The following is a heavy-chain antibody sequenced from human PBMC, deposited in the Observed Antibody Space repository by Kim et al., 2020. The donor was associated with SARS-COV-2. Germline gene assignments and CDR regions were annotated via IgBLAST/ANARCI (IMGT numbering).Heavy chain of an antibody. V-gene: IGHV3-7*01. CDR3: ARDRYCTSTSCYSTDAFDI. CDR2: IKQDGSEM. CDR1: GFTFNSYW. J-gene: IGHJ3*02. Sequence: GGSLRLSCSASGFTFNSYWMSWVRQAPGKGLEWVANIKQDGSEMYYVDSVKGRFTFSRDNAKNSLFLQMISLRAEDTAVYYCARDRYCTSTSCYSTDAFDIWGQGTMVTVSS. D-gene: IGHD2-2*01.